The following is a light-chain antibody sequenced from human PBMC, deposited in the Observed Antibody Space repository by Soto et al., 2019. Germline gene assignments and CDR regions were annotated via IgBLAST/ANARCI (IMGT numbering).Light chain of an antibody. CDR1: QGISSA. V-gene: IGKV1-13*02. Sequence: AIQLTQSPSSLSASVGDRVTITCRASQGISSALAWYQQKPGKAPKLLIYDASSLESGVPSRFSGSGSGKDFTLTISSLQPEDFATYYCQQFNSYPVFTFGPGTKVDIK. J-gene: IGKJ3*01. CDR2: DAS. CDR3: QQFNSYPVFT.